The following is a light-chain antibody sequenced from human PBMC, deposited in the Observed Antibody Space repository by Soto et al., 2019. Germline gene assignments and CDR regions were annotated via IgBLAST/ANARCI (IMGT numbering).Light chain of an antibody. CDR3: QSYDSSLSGAYV. J-gene: IGLJ1*01. V-gene: IGLV1-40*01. CDR2: GNS. Sequence: QSVLTQPPSVSGAPGQRVTISCTGSSSNIGTGYDVHWYQQLPGTAPKLLIYGNSNRPSGVLDRFSASKSGTSASLAITGLQAEDEADYYCQSYDSSLSGAYVFGTGTKLTVL. CDR1: SSNIGTGYD.